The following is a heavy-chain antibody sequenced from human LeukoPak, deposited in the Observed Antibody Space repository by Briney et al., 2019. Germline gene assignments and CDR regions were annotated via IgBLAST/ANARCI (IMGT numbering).Heavy chain of an antibody. D-gene: IGHD6-13*01. Sequence: GGSLRLSCAASGFTFSNYNMNWVRQAPGKGLEWVSYITLNSSTIYYADSVKGRFTISRDNAKNSLSLQMNSLRAEDTAVYYCARETPQSSSSTAFDSWGQGTLVTVSS. CDR2: ITLNSSTI. CDR1: GFTFSNYN. V-gene: IGHV3-48*01. J-gene: IGHJ4*02. CDR3: ARETPQSSSSTAFDS.